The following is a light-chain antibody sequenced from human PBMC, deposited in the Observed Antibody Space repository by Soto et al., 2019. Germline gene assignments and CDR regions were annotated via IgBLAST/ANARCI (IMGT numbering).Light chain of an antibody. CDR2: GAS. Sequence: QLTQSASPLSASLGERVTLPWGASQDISSYLGWYQQKPGEAPKLLIYGASTLQSGVPSRFSGSGYGTEFNLTISSLQTEDFASYYCQQLNSYLFTFGQGTRLEI. CDR3: QQLNSYLFT. CDR1: QDISSY. V-gene: IGKV1-9*01. J-gene: IGKJ5*01.